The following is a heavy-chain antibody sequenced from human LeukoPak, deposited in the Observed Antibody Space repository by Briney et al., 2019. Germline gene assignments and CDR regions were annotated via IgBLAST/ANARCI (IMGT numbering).Heavy chain of an antibody. J-gene: IGHJ4*02. Sequence: GGSLRLSCAASGFIFSSCAMSWVRQAPGKGLEWVSVISGSGSSAYYADSVKGRFTISRDNSKNTLYLQMNSLRAEDAAVYYCAKGPYDFWSGYSPYYFDYWGQGTLVTVSS. D-gene: IGHD3-3*01. V-gene: IGHV3-23*01. CDR3: AKGPYDFWSGYSPYYFDY. CDR1: GFIFSSCA. CDR2: ISGSGSSA.